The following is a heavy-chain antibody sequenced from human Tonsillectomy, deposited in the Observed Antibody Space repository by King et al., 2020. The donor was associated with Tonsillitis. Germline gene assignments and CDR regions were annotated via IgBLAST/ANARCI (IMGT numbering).Heavy chain of an antibody. Sequence: VQLVVSGGGVVRPGGSLRLSCAASGFTFGDYGMSWVRQAPGKGLEWVSGINWNGGSTGYADSVKGRFTISRDNAKNSLYLQMNSLRAEDTALYYCARDALLWFGEVSYYGMDVWGQGTTVTVSS. V-gene: IGHV3-20*04. CDR1: GFTFGDYG. D-gene: IGHD3-10*01. J-gene: IGHJ6*02. CDR2: INWNGGST. CDR3: ARDALLWFGEVSYYGMDV.